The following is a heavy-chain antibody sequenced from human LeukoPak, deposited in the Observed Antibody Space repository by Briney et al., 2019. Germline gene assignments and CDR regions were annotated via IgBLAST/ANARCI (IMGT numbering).Heavy chain of an antibody. CDR3: ARDPIYEMATNAFDI. J-gene: IGHJ3*02. CDR2: IYTSGGT. Sequence: SETLSLTCTISGGSISSYYWSWIRPPAGKGLEWIGRIYTSGGTNYNPSLKSRVTMSVDTSKNQFSLKLSSVTAADTAVYYCARDPIYEMATNAFDIWGQGTMVTVSS. CDR1: GGSISSYY. V-gene: IGHV4-4*07. D-gene: IGHD5-24*01.